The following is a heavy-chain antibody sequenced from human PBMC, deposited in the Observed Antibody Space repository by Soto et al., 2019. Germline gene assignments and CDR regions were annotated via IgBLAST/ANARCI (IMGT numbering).Heavy chain of an antibody. Sequence: SETLSLTCTVSGGSISSGGYYWSWIRQHPGKGLEWIGYIYYSGSTYYNPSLKSRVTISVDTSKNQFSLKLTSVTAADTAVYYCARDRHSSGYYFYYFDYWGQGTQVTVS. CDR2: IYYSGST. V-gene: IGHV4-31*03. J-gene: IGHJ4*02. CDR1: GGSISSGGYY. D-gene: IGHD3-22*01. CDR3: ARDRHSSGYYFYYFDY.